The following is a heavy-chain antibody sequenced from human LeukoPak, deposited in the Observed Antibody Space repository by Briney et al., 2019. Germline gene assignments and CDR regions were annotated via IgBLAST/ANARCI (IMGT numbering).Heavy chain of an antibody. J-gene: IGHJ4*02. CDR2: IIPILGIA. V-gene: IGHV1-69*04. D-gene: IGHD3-10*01. CDR1: GGTFSSYA. Sequence: SVKVSCKASGGTFSSYAISWVRQAPGQGLEWMGRIIPILGIANYAQKFQGRVTITADKPTSTAYMELSSLRSEDTAVYYCARLRYYGSGSYGAVDYWGQGTLVTVSS. CDR3: ARLRYYGSGSYGAVDY.